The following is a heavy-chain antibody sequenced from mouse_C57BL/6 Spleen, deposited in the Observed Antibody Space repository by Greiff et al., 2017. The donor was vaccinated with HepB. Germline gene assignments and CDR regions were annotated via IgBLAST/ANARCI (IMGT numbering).Heavy chain of an antibody. Sequence: QVQLQQSGPGLVQPSQSLSITCTVSGFSLASYGVHWVRQSPGKGLEWLGVIWRGGSTDYNAAFMSRLSITKDNSKGQSFFKMNSLQADDTAIYYCAKGGYYSMDDWGQGTSVTVSS. J-gene: IGHJ4*01. CDR2: IWRGGST. CDR1: GFSLASYG. V-gene: IGHV2-5*01. CDR3: AKGGYYSMDD.